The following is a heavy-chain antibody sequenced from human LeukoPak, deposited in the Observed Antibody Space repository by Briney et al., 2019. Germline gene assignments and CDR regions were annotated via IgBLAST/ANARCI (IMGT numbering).Heavy chain of an antibody. J-gene: IGHJ4*02. CDR1: GFTFSSYE. CDR3: ARVGAGYSSGWPYYFDY. D-gene: IGHD6-19*01. CDR2: ISTSGSPI. V-gene: IGHV3-48*03. Sequence: PGGSLRLSCAASGFTFSSYEFSWVRQAPGKGLEWVSYISTSGSPIYYADSVKGRFTISRDNAKNSLYLQMNSLRAEDTAVYYCARVGAGYSSGWPYYFDYWGQGTLVTVSS.